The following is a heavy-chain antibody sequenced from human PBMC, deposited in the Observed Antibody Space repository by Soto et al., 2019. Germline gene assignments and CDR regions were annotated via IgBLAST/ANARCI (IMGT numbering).Heavy chain of an antibody. D-gene: IGHD3-10*01. CDR3: ARYQGMVRGAGGMDV. Sequence: QVQLQQWGAGLLKPSETLSLTCAVYGGSFSGYYWSWIRQPPGKGLEWIGEINHSGSTNYNPSLKSRVTISVDTSKNQFSLKLSSVTAADTAVYYCARYQGMVRGAGGMDVWGQGTTVTVSS. CDR1: GGSFSGYY. CDR2: INHSGST. V-gene: IGHV4-34*01. J-gene: IGHJ6*02.